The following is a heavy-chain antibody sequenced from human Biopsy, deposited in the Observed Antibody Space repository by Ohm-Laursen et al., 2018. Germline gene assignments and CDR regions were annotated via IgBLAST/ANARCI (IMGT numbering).Heavy chain of an antibody. J-gene: IGHJ4*02. Sequence: ASVKVSCKASGYAFTDYYIHWVRQSPGQGLEWMGWINPNSGATNSAQKFRDRVTLTRDTSISAVYIDLRRLKSDDAAIYYCARDRMTDVFGGPTRTDVFDSWGQGTPVTVSS. V-gene: IGHV1-2*02. CDR2: INPNSGAT. CDR3: ARDRMTDVFGGPTRTDVFDS. D-gene: IGHD3-10*01. CDR1: GYAFTDYY.